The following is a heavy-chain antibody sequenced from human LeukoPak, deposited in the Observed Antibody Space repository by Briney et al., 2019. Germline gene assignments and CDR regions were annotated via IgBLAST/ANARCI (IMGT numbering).Heavy chain of an antibody. Sequence: ASVKVSCKVSGYTLTELSMLWVRQAPGKGLEWMGGFDPEDGETIYAQKFQGRVTMTEDTSTDTAYMELSSLRSEDTAVYYCATSRPEYHYDILTGYHYRNWFDPWGQGTLVTVSS. J-gene: IGHJ5*02. V-gene: IGHV1-24*01. CDR1: GYTLTELS. CDR3: ATSRPEYHYDILTGYHYRNWFDP. CDR2: FDPEDGET. D-gene: IGHD3-9*01.